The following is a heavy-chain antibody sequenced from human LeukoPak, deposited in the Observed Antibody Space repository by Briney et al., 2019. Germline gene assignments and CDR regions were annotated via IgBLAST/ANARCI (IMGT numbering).Heavy chain of an antibody. CDR2: MKGKVDGGTL. CDR1: GLTFGNAW. CDR3: ASYPSATSGLFGT. D-gene: IGHD3-10*01. V-gene: IGHV3-15*01. Sequence: GGSLRLSCAASGLTFGNAWMNWARQAPAKGLEWVGRMKGKVDGGTLEYAAPVKGRVIIARGALKNIFYLQMSMMQMDATAMYFCASYPSATSGLFGTWGPGTLVTVSS. J-gene: IGHJ5*02.